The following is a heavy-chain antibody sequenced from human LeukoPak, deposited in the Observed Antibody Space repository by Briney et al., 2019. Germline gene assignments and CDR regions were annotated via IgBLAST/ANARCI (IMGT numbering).Heavy chain of an antibody. D-gene: IGHD1-26*01. CDR2: INPNSGGT. V-gene: IGHV1-2*02. J-gene: IGHJ6*03. CDR3: ARGSARSGSLFLYYYMDV. CDR1: GYTFTGYY. Sequence: PMASVKVSCKASGYTFTGYYMHWVRQAPGQGLEWMGWINPNSGGTNYAQKFQGRVTMTRDTSISTAYMELSRLRSDDTAVYYCARGSARSGSLFLYYYMDVWGKGTTVTISS.